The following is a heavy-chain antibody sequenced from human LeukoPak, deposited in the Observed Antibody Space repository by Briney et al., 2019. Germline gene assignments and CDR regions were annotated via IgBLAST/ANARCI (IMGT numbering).Heavy chain of an antibody. D-gene: IGHD1-26*01. V-gene: IGHV3-15*01. CDR3: TTAPPVGWELPVTNDY. CDR2: IRSKTDGGTT. CDR1: GFTFSDVW. J-gene: IGHJ4*02. Sequence: GGSLRLSCAVSGFTFSDVWMSWVRQAPGKGLEWVGRIRSKTDGGTTDYAAPVKGRFTISRDDSKNTLYLQMNSLKTEDTAVYFCTTAPPVGWELPVTNDYWGQGTQVTVSS.